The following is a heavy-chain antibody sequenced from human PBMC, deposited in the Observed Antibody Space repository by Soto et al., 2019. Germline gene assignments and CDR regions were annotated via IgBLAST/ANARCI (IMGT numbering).Heavy chain of an antibody. CDR2: FDPEDGET. CDR3: ATDLTYTAMAPIDY. J-gene: IGHJ4*02. V-gene: IGHV1-24*01. D-gene: IGHD5-18*01. Sequence: GASVKVSCKVSGYTLTELSMHWVRQAPGKGLEWMGGFDPEDGETIYAQKFQGRVTMTEDTSTDTAYMELSSLRSEDTAVYYCATDLTYTAMAPIDYWGQGTLVTVSS. CDR1: GYTLTELS.